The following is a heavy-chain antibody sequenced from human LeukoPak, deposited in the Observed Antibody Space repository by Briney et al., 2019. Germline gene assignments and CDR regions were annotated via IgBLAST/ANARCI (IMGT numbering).Heavy chain of an antibody. D-gene: IGHD6-19*01. CDR1: GYTFTSYD. CDR2: MNPNSGNT. Sequence: GASVKVSCKASGYTFTSYDINWVRQATGQGLAWMGWMNPNSGNTGYAQKFQGRVTMTRNTSISTAYMELSSLRSEDTAVYYCARDISGSGWYYFDYWGQGTLVTVSS. V-gene: IGHV1-8*01. J-gene: IGHJ4*02. CDR3: ARDISGSGWYYFDY.